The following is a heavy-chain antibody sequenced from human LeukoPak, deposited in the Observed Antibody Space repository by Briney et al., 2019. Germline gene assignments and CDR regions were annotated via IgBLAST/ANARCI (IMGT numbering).Heavy chain of an antibody. Sequence: GGSLRLSRAASGFTFSSYAMHWVRQAPGKGLEWVAVISYDGSNKYYADSVKGRFTISRDNSKNTLYLQMNSLRAEDTAVYYCARAGGDSSSWYNYYYYYMDVWGKGTTVTVSS. J-gene: IGHJ6*03. D-gene: IGHD6-13*01. CDR1: GFTFSSYA. CDR3: ARAGGDSSSWYNYYYYYMDV. V-gene: IGHV3-30*01. CDR2: ISYDGSNK.